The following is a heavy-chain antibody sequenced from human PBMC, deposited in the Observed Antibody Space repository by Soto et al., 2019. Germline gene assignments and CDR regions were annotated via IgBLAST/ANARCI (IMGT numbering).Heavy chain of an antibody. CDR2: INPNSGGT. CDR3: ARDGPYDYVWGSYRQFDY. D-gene: IGHD3-16*02. Sequence: EASVKVSCKASGYTFTGYYMHWVRQAPGQGLEWMGWINPNSGGTNYAQKFQGRVTMTRDTSISTAYMELSRLRSDDTAVYYCARDGPYDYVWGSYRQFDYWGQGTLVTVSS. CDR1: GYTFTGYY. J-gene: IGHJ4*02. V-gene: IGHV1-2*02.